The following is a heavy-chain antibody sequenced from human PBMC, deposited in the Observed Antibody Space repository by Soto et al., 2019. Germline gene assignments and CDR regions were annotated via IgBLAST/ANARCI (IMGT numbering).Heavy chain of an antibody. CDR1: GFTFSSYD. CDR3: ATGYSSSSVGAFDI. V-gene: IGHV3-13*01. D-gene: IGHD6-6*01. Sequence: GGSLRLSCAASGFTFSSYDMHWVRQATGKGLEWVSAIGTAGDTYYPGSVKGRFTISRENAKNSLYLQMNSLRAEDTAVYYCATGYSSSSVGAFDIWGQGTMVTVSS. CDR2: IGTAGDT. J-gene: IGHJ3*02.